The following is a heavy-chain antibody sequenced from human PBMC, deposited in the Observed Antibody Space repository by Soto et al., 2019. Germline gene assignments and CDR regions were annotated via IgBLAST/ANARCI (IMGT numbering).Heavy chain of an antibody. V-gene: IGHV3-23*01. J-gene: IGHJ5*02. CDR3: ARVRGPYCGGDCYPPTPNWFDP. CDR1: AFTFSSYA. CDR2: VSGSGDST. D-gene: IGHD2-21*02. Sequence: GGSLRLSCAASAFTFSSYAMSWVRQAPGKGLEWVSAVSGSGDSTYYADSVKGRFTISRDNSKNTLYLQMNSLRAEDTAVYYCARVRGPYCGGDCYPPTPNWFDPWGQGTLVTVSS.